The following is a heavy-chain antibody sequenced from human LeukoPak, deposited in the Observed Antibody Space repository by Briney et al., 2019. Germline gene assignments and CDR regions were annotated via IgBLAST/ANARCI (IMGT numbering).Heavy chain of an antibody. CDR1: GGSISSSSYY. CDR2: IYYSGRT. CDR3: ARGKICRSRYDFWSGYFCRATDGPMIYYYYYMDV. V-gene: IGHV4-39*01. Sequence: SDTLSLTCTVSGGSISSSSYYWGWIRQPPGKGLEWIGSIYYSGRTYYNPSLKSRVTISVDTSKNQFSLKLSSVTAADTAVYYCARGKICRSRYDFWSGYFCRATDGPMIYYYYYMDVWGKGTTVTVSS. D-gene: IGHD3-3*01. J-gene: IGHJ6*03.